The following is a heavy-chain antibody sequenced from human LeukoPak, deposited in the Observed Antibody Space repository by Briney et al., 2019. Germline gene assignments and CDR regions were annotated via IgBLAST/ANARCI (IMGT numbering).Heavy chain of an antibody. CDR1: GGSISSYY. V-gene: IGHV4-59*01. CDR3: ARLAHYYYYSASFGVAFDV. Sequence: PSETLSLTCAVSGGSISSYYWSWIRQPPGKGLEWIGNIFYTGTTKYNPSLKSRVTRSVDTSKSQFSVNLRSVTAAHKAMYYCARLAHYYYYSASFGVAFDVWGQWTMVTVS. CDR2: IFYTGTT. J-gene: IGHJ3*01. D-gene: IGHD3-22*01.